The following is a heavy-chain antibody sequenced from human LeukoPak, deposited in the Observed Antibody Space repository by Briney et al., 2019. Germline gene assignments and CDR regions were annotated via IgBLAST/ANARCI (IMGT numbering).Heavy chain of an antibody. CDR3: ASGEDYDYVWGSYRLYYFDY. V-gene: IGHV1-18*01. J-gene: IGHJ4*02. CDR2: ISAYNGNT. CDR1: GYTFTSYG. D-gene: IGHD3-16*02. Sequence: ASVKVSCKASGYTFTSYGISWVRQAPGQGLEWMGWISAYNGNTNYAQKLQGRVTMTTDTSTSTAYMELRSLRSDDAAVYYCASGEDYDYVWGSYRLYYFDYWGQGTLVTVSS.